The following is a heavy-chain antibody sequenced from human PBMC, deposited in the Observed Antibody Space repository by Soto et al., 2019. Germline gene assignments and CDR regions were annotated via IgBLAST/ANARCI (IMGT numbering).Heavy chain of an antibody. CDR2: IKSKADGGTT. J-gene: IGHJ6*02. V-gene: IGHV3-15*07. D-gene: IGHD3-10*01. CDR3: TMNYGPRRDYYYGMDV. Sequence: EVQLVESGGGLVKPGGSLRLSCAASGFTFSNAWMNWVRQAPGKGLEWVGRIKSKADGGTTDYAAPVKGRCTISRDDSKDTLYLQMNSLKTEDTAVYYCTMNYGPRRDYYYGMDVWGQGTTVTVSS. CDR1: GFTFSNAW.